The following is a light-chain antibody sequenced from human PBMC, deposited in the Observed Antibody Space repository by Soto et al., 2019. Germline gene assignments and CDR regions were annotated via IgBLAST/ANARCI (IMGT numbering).Light chain of an antibody. CDR2: YDS. CDR1: NIGSKR. V-gene: IGLV3-21*04. CDR3: QVWDITTDHYV. J-gene: IGLJ1*01. Sequence: SSELTQPPSVSVAPEKTARLTCGGDNIGSKRVHWYRQKPGLPPVLVIYYDSDRPSGIPERFAGSNSGNTATLTINRVEAGDEADYYCQVWDITTDHYVFGTGTKVTVL.